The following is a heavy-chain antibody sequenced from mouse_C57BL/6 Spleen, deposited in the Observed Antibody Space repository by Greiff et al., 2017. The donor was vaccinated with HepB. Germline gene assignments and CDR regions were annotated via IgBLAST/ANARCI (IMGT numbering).Heavy chain of an antibody. CDR1: GYTFTSYW. J-gene: IGHJ2*01. CDR3: ARWNLYGSSHYFDY. V-gene: IGHV1-61*01. D-gene: IGHD1-1*01. Sequence: VQLVESGAELVRPGSSVKLSCKASGYTFTSYWMDWVKQRPGQGLEWIGNIYPSDSETHYNQKFKDKATLTVDKSSSTAYMQLSSLTSEDSAVYYCARWNLYGSSHYFDYWGQGTTLTVSS. CDR2: IYPSDSET.